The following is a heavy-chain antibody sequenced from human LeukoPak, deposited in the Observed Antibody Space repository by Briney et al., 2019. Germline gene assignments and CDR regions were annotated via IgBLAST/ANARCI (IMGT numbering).Heavy chain of an antibody. D-gene: IGHD4-17*01. CDR1: GGSISSYY. Sequence: SSETPSLTCTVSGGSISSYYWSWIRQPPGKGLEWIGYIYYSGSTNYNPSLKSRVTISVDTSKNQFSLKLSSVTAADMAVYYCARDRAYGAYTDYFDYWGQGTLVTVSS. J-gene: IGHJ4*02. CDR3: ARDRAYGAYTDYFDY. CDR2: IYYSGST. V-gene: IGHV4-59*12.